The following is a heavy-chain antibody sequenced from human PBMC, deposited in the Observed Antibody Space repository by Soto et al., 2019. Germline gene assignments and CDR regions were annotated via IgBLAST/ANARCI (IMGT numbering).Heavy chain of an antibody. D-gene: IGHD3-10*01. CDR3: ARSRGAPYYFDY. V-gene: IGHV1-3*01. J-gene: IGHJ4*02. CDR1: GYTFTSYA. Sequence: ASVKVSCKASGYTFTSYAMHWVRQAPGQRLEWMGWINAGNGNTKYSQKFQGRVTITRDTSASTAYMELSSLRSEDTAVYYCARSRGAPYYFDYWGQGTLVTVSS. CDR2: INAGNGNT.